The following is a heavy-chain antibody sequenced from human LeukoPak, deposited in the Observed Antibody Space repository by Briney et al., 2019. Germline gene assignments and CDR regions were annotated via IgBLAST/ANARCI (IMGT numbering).Heavy chain of an antibody. CDR2: ISGSGGRT. CDR1: GFTFTSYT. V-gene: IGHV3-23*01. CDR3: AKYMLEGVNSDAFDI. J-gene: IGHJ3*02. D-gene: IGHD4-23*01. Sequence: PGGSLRLSCAASGFTFTSYTMSWVRQAPGKGLEWVSGISGSGGRTYFADSVKGRFTISRNNSKNTLYLVMNSLRAEDTALYYCAKYMLEGVNSDAFDIWGQGTMVTVSS.